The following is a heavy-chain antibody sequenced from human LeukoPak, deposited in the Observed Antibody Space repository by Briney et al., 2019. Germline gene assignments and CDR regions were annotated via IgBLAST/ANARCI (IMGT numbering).Heavy chain of an antibody. Sequence: GGSLRLSCAASGFTFSSDSMTWVRQAPGKGLEWVSTINNNGVSTFYADPVKGRFTISRDNSKNTLYLHMNSLSAEDTAVYYCAKDSFSTSWGQRALVTVSS. D-gene: IGHD2-2*01. CDR3: AKDSFSTS. V-gene: IGHV3-23*01. J-gene: IGHJ4*02. CDR2: INNNGVST. CDR1: GFTFSSDS.